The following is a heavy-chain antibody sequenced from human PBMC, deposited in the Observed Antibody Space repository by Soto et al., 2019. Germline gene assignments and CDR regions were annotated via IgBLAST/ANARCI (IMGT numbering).Heavy chain of an antibody. Sequence: ASVKVSCKASGYNFTTYYMHWVRQAPGQGLEWMGIINPSGGRTTYAQKFQGRVTMTRDTSTSTFHMELSSLTSEDTAVYYCAGLYHYDSSGYYDYWGQGTLVTVSS. CDR3: AGLYHYDSSGYYDY. J-gene: IGHJ4*02. CDR2: INPSGGRT. CDR1: GYNFTTYY. D-gene: IGHD3-22*01. V-gene: IGHV1-46*01.